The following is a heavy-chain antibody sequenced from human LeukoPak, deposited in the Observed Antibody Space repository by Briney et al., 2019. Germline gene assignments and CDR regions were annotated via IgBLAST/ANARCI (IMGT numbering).Heavy chain of an antibody. Sequence: GGSLRLSCAASGFTFSNVWMNWVRQATGKGLEWVGRIKSKIDGGTTDHAAPVKGRFTISRDDSKNTLFLQMNSLKTEDTAVYYCTNAITIFGVVGDGDAFDIWGQGTMVTVSS. V-gene: IGHV3-15*01. D-gene: IGHD3-3*01. CDR2: IKSKIDGGTT. CDR1: GFTFSNVW. J-gene: IGHJ3*02. CDR3: TNAITIFGVVGDGDAFDI.